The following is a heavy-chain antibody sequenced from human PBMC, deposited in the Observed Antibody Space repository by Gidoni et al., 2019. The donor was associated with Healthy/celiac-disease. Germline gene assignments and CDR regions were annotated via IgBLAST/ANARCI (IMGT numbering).Heavy chain of an antibody. Sequence: QVQLVESGGGVVQPGRSLRLSCAASGFTFSSYGMHWVRQAPGKGLEWVAVISYDGSNKYYADSVKGRFTISRDNSKNTLYLQMNSLRAEDTAVYYCAKDQRWLPLWGYWGQGTLVTVSS. V-gene: IGHV3-30*18. CDR2: ISYDGSNK. CDR1: GFTFSSYG. CDR3: AKDQRWLPLWGY. D-gene: IGHD3-16*01. J-gene: IGHJ4*02.